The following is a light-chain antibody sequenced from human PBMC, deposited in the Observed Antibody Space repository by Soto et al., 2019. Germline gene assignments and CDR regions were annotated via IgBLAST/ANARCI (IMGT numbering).Light chain of an antibody. V-gene: IGKV3-20*01. CDR2: AAS. CDR3: QQYGSSLTWT. J-gene: IGKJ1*01. CDR1: QSVISNY. Sequence: EVVLTQSPGTVSLSPGERVTLSCRASQSVISNYLAWYQQRPGQAPMLLIYAASSRATGIPDRFSGSGSGTDFTLSISRLEPEDFAVYYCQQYGSSLTWTFGQGTKVE.